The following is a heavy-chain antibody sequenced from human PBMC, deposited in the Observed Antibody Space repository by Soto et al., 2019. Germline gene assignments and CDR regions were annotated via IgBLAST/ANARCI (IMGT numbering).Heavy chain of an antibody. CDR2: IYYSGST. CDR3: ARQKASGNYYCYYMDV. D-gene: IGHD6-6*01. J-gene: IGHJ6*03. V-gene: IGHV4-31*03. CDR1: GGSISSGGYY. Sequence: PSETLSLTCTVSGGSISSGGYYWSWIRQHPGKGLEWIGYIYYSGSTYYNPSLKSRVTISVDTSKNQFSLKLSSVTAADTAVYYCARQKASGNYYCYYMDVWGKGTTVTVSS.